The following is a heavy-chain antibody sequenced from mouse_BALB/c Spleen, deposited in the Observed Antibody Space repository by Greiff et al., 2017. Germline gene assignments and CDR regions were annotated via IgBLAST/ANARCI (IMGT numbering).Heavy chain of an antibody. CDR3: AREGNRYDGRFAY. D-gene: IGHD2-14*01. J-gene: IGHJ3*01. Sequence: EVKLQESGPELVKPGASVKMSCKASGYTFTSYVMHWVKQKPGQGLEWIGYINPYNDGTKYNEKFKGKATLTSDKSSSTAYMELSSLTSEDSAVYYCAREGNRYDGRFAYWGQGTLVTVSA. CDR1: GYTFTSYV. V-gene: IGHV1-14*01. CDR2: INPYNDGT.